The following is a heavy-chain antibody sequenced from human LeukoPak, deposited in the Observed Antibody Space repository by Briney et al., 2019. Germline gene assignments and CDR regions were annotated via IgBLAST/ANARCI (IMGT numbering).Heavy chain of an antibody. D-gene: IGHD6-6*01. CDR2: ISSSSSTI. Sequence: PGGSLRLSCAASGFTFSSYSMNWVRQAPGKGLEWVSYISSSSSTIYYAGSVKGRFTISRDNAKNSLYLQMNSLRAEDTAVYYCARDSSPNRHHAFDIWGQGTMVTVSS. J-gene: IGHJ3*02. V-gene: IGHV3-48*04. CDR1: GFTFSSYS. CDR3: ARDSSPNRHHAFDI.